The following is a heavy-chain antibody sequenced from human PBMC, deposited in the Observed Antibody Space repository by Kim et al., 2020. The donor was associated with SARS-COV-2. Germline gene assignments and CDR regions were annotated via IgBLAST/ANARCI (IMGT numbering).Heavy chain of an antibody. J-gene: IGHJ4*02. V-gene: IGHV3-33*01. Sequence: GGSLRLSCAASGFTFSSYGMHWVRQAPGKGLEWVAVIWYDGSNKYYADSVKGRFTISRDNSKNTLYLQMNSLRAEDTAVYYCASGAVFGVVTAFDYWGQGTLVTVSS. CDR1: GFTFSSYG. CDR3: ASGAVFGVVTAFDY. CDR2: IWYDGSNK. D-gene: IGHD3-3*01.